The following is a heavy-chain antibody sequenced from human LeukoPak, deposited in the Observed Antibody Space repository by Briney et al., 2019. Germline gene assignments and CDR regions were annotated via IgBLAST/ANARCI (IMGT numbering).Heavy chain of an antibody. CDR2: IWYDGSNK. CDR3: ARGHDYDFWSGLPHYFDY. D-gene: IGHD3-3*01. CDR1: GFTFSSYG. Sequence: PGRSLRLSCAASGFTFSSYGMHWVRQAPGKGLEWVAVIWYDGSNKYYADSVKGRFTISRDNSKNTLYLQMNSLRAEDTAVYYCARGHDYDFWSGLPHYFDYWGQGNLVTVSS. J-gene: IGHJ4*02. V-gene: IGHV3-33*01.